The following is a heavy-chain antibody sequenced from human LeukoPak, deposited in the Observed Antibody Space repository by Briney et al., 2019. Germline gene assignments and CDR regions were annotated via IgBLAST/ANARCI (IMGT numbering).Heavy chain of an antibody. Sequence: PGGSLRLSCAASGFTFSSYSMNWVRQAPGKGLEWVSSISSSSSYIYYADSVKGRFTISRDNAKNSLYLQMNSLRADDTAVYYCATDRVAARPLDYWGQGTLVTVSS. D-gene: IGHD6-6*01. V-gene: IGHV3-21*01. CDR2: ISSSSSYI. CDR3: ATDRVAARPLDY. J-gene: IGHJ4*02. CDR1: GFTFSSYS.